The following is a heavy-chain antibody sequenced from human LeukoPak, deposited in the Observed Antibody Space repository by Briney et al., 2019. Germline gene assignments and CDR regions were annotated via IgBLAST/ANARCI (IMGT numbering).Heavy chain of an antibody. CDR1: GFTVSSNY. J-gene: IGHJ4*02. CDR2: IYSGGCT. Sequence: GGSLRLSCAASGFTVSSNYMSWVRQAPGKGLEWVSVIYSGGCTYYADSVKGRFTISRDNSKNTLYLQMNSLRAEDTAVYYCAKSIGGSYDSSGYLNYWGQGTLVTVSS. CDR3: AKSIGGSYDSSGYLNY. V-gene: IGHV3-53*01. D-gene: IGHD3-22*01.